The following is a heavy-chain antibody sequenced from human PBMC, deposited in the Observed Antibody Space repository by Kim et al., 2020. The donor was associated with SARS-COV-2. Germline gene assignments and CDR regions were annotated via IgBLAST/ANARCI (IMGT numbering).Heavy chain of an antibody. J-gene: IGHJ5*02. CDR3: AADRRYCSGGSCYGLDP. D-gene: IGHD2-15*01. CDR1: GFTFTSSA. CDR2: IVVGSGNT. V-gene: IGHV1-58*02. Sequence: SVKVSCKASGFTFTSSAMQWVRQARGQRLEWIGWIVVGSGNTNYAQKFQERVTITRDMSTSTAYMELSSLRSEDTAVYYCAADRRYCSGGSCYGLDPWGQGTLVTVSP.